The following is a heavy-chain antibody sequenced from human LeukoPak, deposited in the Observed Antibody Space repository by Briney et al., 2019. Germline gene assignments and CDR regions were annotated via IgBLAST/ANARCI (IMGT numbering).Heavy chain of an antibody. D-gene: IGHD2-15*01. CDR2: ISYDGSNK. J-gene: IGHJ4*02. Sequence: GGSLRLSCAASGFTFSSYAMSWVRQAPGKGLEWVAVISYDGSNKYYADSVKGRFTISRDNSKNTLYLQMNSLRAEDTAVYYCARDPGYCSGGSCYSSYFDYWGQGTLVTVSS. V-gene: IGHV3-30-3*01. CDR3: ARDPGYCSGGSCYSSYFDY. CDR1: GFTFSSYA.